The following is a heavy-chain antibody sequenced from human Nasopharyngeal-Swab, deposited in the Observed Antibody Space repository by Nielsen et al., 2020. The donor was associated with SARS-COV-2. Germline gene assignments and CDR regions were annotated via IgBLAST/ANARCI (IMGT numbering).Heavy chain of an antibody. D-gene: IGHD4-17*01. Sequence: GASLKISCAASGFTFSSYWMHWVRQAPGKGLVWVSRINSDGSSTSYADSVKGRFTISRDNAKNTLYLQMNSLRAEDTAVYYCARDPLNYGDYFDYWGQGTLVTVSS. CDR3: ARDPLNYGDYFDY. J-gene: IGHJ4*02. V-gene: IGHV3-74*01. CDR2: INSDGSST. CDR1: GFTFSSYW.